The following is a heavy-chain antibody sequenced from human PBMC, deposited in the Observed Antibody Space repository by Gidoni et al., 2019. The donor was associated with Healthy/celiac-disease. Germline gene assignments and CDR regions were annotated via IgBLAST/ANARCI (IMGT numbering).Heavy chain of an antibody. CDR3: ARGGTWVLVYMDV. CDR1: GGAFSGYY. J-gene: IGHJ6*03. Sequence: QVQLQQWGAGLLKPSETLSLTCADYGGAFSGYYWSRIRQPPGKGLEWIGEINHSGSTNYNPSLNSRVAISVDTSKNQFSLMLNSVTAADTAVYYCARGGTWVLVYMDVWGKGTTVTVSS. D-gene: IGHD1-7*01. V-gene: IGHV4-34*01. CDR2: INHSGST.